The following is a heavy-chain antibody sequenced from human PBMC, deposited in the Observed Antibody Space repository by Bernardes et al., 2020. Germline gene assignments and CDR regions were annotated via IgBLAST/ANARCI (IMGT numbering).Heavy chain of an antibody. V-gene: IGHV1-8*01. J-gene: IGHJ4*02. Sequence: ASVKVSCKASGYTFSSYDISWVRQATGRGLEWMGWMNPNSGNTGYAQKFQGRVTMTRDTSIRSAYMELSSLRSEDTAVYYCARAGRYGRGGNSYAASAYWGQGTLVTVSS. CDR3: ARAGRYGRGGNSYAASAY. CDR2: MNPNSGNT. CDR1: GYTFSSYD. D-gene: IGHD2-15*01.